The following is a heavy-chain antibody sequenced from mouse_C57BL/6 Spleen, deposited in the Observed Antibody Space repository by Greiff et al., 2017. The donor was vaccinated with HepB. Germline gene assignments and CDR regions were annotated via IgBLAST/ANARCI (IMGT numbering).Heavy chain of an antibody. CDR2: IDPSDSET. V-gene: IGHV1-52*01. D-gene: IGHD2-12*01. Sequence: QVQLQQPGAELVRPGSSVKLSCKASGYTFTSYWMHWVKQRPIQGLEWIGNIDPSDSETHYNQKFKDKATLTVDKSSSTAYMQLSSLTSEDSAVYYCASSREDYTSWFAYWGQGTLVTVSA. J-gene: IGHJ3*01. CDR1: GYTFTSYW. CDR3: ASSREDYTSWFAY.